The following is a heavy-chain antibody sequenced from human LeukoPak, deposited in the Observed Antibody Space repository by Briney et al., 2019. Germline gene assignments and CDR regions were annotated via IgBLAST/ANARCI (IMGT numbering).Heavy chain of an antibody. CDR2: INAGNGNT. CDR1: GYTFTSYA. J-gene: IGHJ6*02. CDR3: ARVKYPRGVIYYYYGMDV. Sequence: GASVKVSCKASGYTFTSYAMHWVRQAPGQRLEWMGWINAGNGNTKYSQKFQGRVTMTTDTSTSTAYMELRSLRSDDTAVYYCARVKYPRGVIYYYYGMDVWGQGTTVTVSS. V-gene: IGHV1-3*01. D-gene: IGHD3-10*01.